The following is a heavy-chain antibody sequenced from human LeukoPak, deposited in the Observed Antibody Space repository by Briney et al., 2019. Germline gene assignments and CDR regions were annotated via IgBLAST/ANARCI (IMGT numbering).Heavy chain of an antibody. V-gene: IGHV3-30*18. Sequence: GRSLRLSCAASGFNFSSYGMHWVRQAPGKGLEWVAVISYDGSNKYYADSVKGRFTISRDNSKNTLYLQMNSLRAEDTAVYYCAKDSNYDSSGSPGTLFDYWGQGTLVTVSS. CDR3: AKDSNYDSSGSPGTLFDY. CDR1: GFNFSSYG. CDR2: ISYDGSNK. J-gene: IGHJ4*02. D-gene: IGHD3-22*01.